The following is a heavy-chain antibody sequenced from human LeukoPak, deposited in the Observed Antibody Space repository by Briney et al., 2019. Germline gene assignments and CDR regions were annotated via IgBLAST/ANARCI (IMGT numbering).Heavy chain of an antibody. J-gene: IGHJ4*02. V-gene: IGHV3-30*02. CDR3: AKGRYSSSSGGFLFDY. CDR1: GFTVTSNY. D-gene: IGHD6-6*01. CDR2: IWYGGSNK. Sequence: GGSLRLSCAASGFTVTSNYMSWVRQAPGKGLEWVAVIWYGGSNKYYADSVKGRFTISRDNSKNTLYLQMNSLRAEDTAVYYCAKGRYSSSSGGFLFDYWGQGTLVTVSS.